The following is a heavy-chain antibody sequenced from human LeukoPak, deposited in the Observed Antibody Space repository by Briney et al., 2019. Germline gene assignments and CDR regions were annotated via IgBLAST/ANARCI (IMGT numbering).Heavy chain of an antibody. CDR1: DFIVSGEY. D-gene: IGHD1-26*01. J-gene: IGHJ6*03. V-gene: IGHV3-53*01. CDR3: AKTRVAVGAYFYYHMDV. CDR2: ISSDGHT. Sequence: GGSLRLSCAASDFIVSGEYMNWVRQAPGKGLEWVSLISSDGHTYYADSVKGRFTISRDISRNTLYLQMNSLRAEDTAKYYCAKTRVAVGAYFYYHMDVWGNGTTVTVSS.